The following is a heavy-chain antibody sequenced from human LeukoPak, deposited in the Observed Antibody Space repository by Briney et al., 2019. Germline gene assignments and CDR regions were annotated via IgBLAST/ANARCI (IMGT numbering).Heavy chain of an antibody. CDR1: GVTFSTYG. CDR3: AGRDYAGAFDI. D-gene: IGHD4-17*01. J-gene: IGHJ3*02. CDR2: ISSDGNNK. Sequence: GRSLRLSCAASGVTFSTYGMHWVRQAPGKGLEWVEVISSDGNNKYYAASVKRRYTISRDNSESTLYLQMNSMRAEDTALYYCAGRDYAGAFDIWGQGTMVTVSS. V-gene: IGHV3-30*03.